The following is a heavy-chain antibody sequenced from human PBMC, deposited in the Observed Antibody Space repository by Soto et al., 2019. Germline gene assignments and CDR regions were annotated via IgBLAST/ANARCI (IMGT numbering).Heavy chain of an antibody. V-gene: IGHV1-18*01. J-gene: IGHJ4*02. CDR3: ARECDNKSYDSSGWYDCF. D-gene: IGHD6-13*01. Sequence: GASVKVSCKASGYTFSSYGISWVRQPPGQGHGWMGWISGYSGHTYYAQKFQGRVTMTTDTSTNTVYMELTSLGSDDTAVYYCARECDNKSYDSSGWYDCFWGRRNMVTDSS. CDR2: ISGYSGHT. CDR1: GYTFSSYG.